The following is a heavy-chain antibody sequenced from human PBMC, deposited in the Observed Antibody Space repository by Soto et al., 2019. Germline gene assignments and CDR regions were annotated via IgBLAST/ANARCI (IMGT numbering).Heavy chain of an antibody. CDR1: GGSISSGGYY. CDR3: ARNGVYYDSSGYYRGGAYYFDY. J-gene: IGHJ4*02. Sequence: SETLSLTCTVSGGSISSGGYYWSWIRQHPGKGLERIGYIYYSGSTYYNPSLKSRVTISVDTSKNQFSLKLSSVTAADTAVYYCARNGVYYDSSGYYRGGAYYFDYWGQGTLVTVSS. CDR2: IYYSGST. D-gene: IGHD3-22*01. V-gene: IGHV4-31*03.